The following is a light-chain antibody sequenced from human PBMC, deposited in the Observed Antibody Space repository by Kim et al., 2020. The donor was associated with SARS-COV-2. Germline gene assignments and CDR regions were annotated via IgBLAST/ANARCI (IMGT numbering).Light chain of an antibody. CDR2: QDN. V-gene: IGLV3-1*01. J-gene: IGLJ2*01. CDR3: QAWDSTTVV. CDR1: KLGDKY. Sequence: SYELTQPPSVSVSPGQTASITSSGDKLGDKYACWYQQKPGQSPVLVIYQDNKRPSGIPERFSGSNSGNTATLTISGTQAMDEADYYCQAWDSTTVVFGGG.